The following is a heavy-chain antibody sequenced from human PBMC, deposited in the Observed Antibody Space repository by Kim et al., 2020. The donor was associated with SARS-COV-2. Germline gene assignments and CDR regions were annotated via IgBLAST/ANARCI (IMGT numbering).Heavy chain of an antibody. CDR3: AKDGCFSISCLGSDG. J-gene: IGHJ6*04. D-gene: IGHD2-2*01. CDR1: GFTFSNYA. V-gene: IGHV3-23*01. CDR2: ISGSGDST. Sequence: GGSLRLSCAASGFTFSNYAMNWVRQAPGKGLEWVSGISGSSGISGSGDSTSYADSVKGRFTISRDNSKNTLYLQMNSLRAEDTAIYYCAKDGCFSISCLGSDGWGKGTTVTVSS.